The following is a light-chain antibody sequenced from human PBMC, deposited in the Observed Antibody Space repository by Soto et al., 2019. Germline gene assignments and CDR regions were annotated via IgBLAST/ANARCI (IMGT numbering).Light chain of an antibody. CDR3: HQYDSPPQT. Sequence: EIVLTQSPGTLSLSPGERATLSCRASQSVTSSSLAWYQQTPSQAPRLLIYAASSSSTGIPDRFSGSGSGTDFTLSISRLEPEDFAIYYCHQYDSPPQTFGQGIRVEVK. J-gene: IGKJ1*01. CDR2: AAS. V-gene: IGKV3-20*01. CDR1: QSVTSSS.